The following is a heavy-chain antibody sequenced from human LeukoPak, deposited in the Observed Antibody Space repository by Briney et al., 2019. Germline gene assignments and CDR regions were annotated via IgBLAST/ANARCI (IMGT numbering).Heavy chain of an antibody. CDR3: ARLGTLRYFDWLLYSGTDFDY. CDR1: GFTFSSYA. CDR2: ISYDGSNK. J-gene: IGHJ4*02. Sequence: GRSLRLSCAASGFTFSSYAMHWVRQAPGKGLEWVALISYDGSNKYYADSVKGRFTISRDNSKNTLYLQMNSLRAEDTAVYYCARLGTLRYFDWLLYSGTDFDYWGQGTLVTVSS. D-gene: IGHD3-9*01. V-gene: IGHV3-30*04.